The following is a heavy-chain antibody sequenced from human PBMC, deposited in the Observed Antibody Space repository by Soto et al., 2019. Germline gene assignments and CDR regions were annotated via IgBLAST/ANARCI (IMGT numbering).Heavy chain of an antibody. V-gene: IGHV2-5*02. CDR2: IYWDDDK. J-gene: IGHJ4*02. Sequence: QITLKESGPTLVKPTQTLTVTCTFSGFSLSTSGVGVGWIRQPPGKALEWLALIYWDDDKSYSPSLKSRLTLTKDTSKNQVVLTMTNMDPVDTATYYCAHRPRYGDFDYWGQGTLVTVSS. D-gene: IGHD4-17*01. CDR1: GFSLSTSGVG. CDR3: AHRPRYGDFDY.